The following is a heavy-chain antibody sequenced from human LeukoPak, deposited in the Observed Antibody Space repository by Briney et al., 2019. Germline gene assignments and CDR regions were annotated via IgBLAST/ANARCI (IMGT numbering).Heavy chain of an antibody. Sequence: GGSLRLSCAASGFTFSDYYMSWIRQAPGKGLEWVSYISSSGSTIYYADSVKGRFTISRDNAKNSLYLQMNSLRAEDTAVYYCVGGKMWWNSYYYYGMDAWGQGTTVTVS. CDR2: ISSSGSTI. D-gene: IGHD2-21*01. CDR3: VGGKMWWNSYYYYGMDA. V-gene: IGHV3-11*01. CDR1: GFTFSDYY. J-gene: IGHJ6*02.